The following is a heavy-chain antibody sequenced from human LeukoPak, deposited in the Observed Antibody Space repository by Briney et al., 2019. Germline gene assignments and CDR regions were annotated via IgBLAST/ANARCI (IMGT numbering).Heavy chain of an antibody. D-gene: IGHD3-10*01. CDR3: ARVGYYGSGSYDTTLN. CDR2: MNPNSGNT. V-gene: IGHV1-8*01. Sequence: ASVKVSCKASGYTFTSYDINWVRQATGQGLEWMGCMNPNSGNTGYAEQFQGRVIMTRNTSISTAYMELSSLSSEDTAVYYCARVGYYGSGSYDTTLNWGQGTLVTVSS. J-gene: IGHJ4*02. CDR1: GYTFTSYD.